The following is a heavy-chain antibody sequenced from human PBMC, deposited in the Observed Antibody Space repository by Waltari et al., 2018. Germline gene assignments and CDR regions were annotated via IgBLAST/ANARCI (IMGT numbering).Heavy chain of an antibody. J-gene: IGHJ3*01. CDR3: ASGVMVAAGDDCFDF. CDR2: IRFDGSKK. CDR1: GISFRNYV. D-gene: IGHD2-15*01. V-gene: IGHV3-30*02. Sequence: QMTLVESVGGVAQPGGLWRLSCAAYGISFRNYVLHWVRQAPGKGLEWVAFIRFDGSKKFHADSVKGRFTISRDNSKEIVYLQMNSLTTEDTAMYYCASGVMVAAGDDCFDFWGQGTMLTVSS.